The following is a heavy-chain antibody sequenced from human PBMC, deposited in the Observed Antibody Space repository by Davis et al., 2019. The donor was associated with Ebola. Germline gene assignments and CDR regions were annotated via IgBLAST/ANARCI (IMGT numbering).Heavy chain of an antibody. CDR1: GGSTSTYY. CDR3: ARDRSCGDYPNSHYYFGMDV. V-gene: IGHV4-59*01. Sequence: MPSETLSLTCTVSGGSTSTYYWSWIRQPPGKGLEWIGYVHSSGSTHYNPSLKSRVTISVDTSKNQFSLNLRTGTAADTAHYYCARDRSCGDYPNSHYYFGMDVWGQGTTVTVSS. J-gene: IGHJ6*02. D-gene: IGHD4-17*01. CDR2: VHSSGST.